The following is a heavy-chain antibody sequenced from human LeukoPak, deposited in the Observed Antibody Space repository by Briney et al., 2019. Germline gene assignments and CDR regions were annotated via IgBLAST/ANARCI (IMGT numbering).Heavy chain of an antibody. D-gene: IGHD3-10*02. CDR1: GGSISSYY. CDR3: ARRYVSWFDP. V-gene: IGHV4-4*09. CDR2: IHTSRST. J-gene: IGHJ5*02. Sequence: SETLSLTCTVSGGSISSYYWSWIRQPPGKGLEWIGYIHTSRSTNYNPSLKSRVTISVDTSKNQFSLKLSSVTAADTAVYYCARRYVSWFDPWGQGTLVTVSS.